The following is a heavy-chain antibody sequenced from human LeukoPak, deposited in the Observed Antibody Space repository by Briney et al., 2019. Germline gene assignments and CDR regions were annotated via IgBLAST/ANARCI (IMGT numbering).Heavy chain of an antibody. CDR3: ARQQAAAGRGKYYYYYYYMDV. J-gene: IGHJ6*03. CDR1: GYSFISDW. D-gene: IGHD6-13*01. Sequence: GESLKISCKGSGYSFISDWIGWVRQMHGKGLECMGVIYPGDADTRYSPSFQGQVTISADKSISTAYLQWSSLKASDTAMYYCARQQAAAGRGKYYYYYYYMDVWGKGTTVTVSS. CDR2: IYPGDADT. V-gene: IGHV5-51*01.